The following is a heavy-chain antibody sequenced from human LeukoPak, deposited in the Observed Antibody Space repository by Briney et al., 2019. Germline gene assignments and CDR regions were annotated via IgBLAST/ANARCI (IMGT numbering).Heavy chain of an antibody. CDR2: IFYSGSA. CDR3: ARSIASGYSSAWYD. CDR1: GVSISNYY. Sequence: PSETLSLTCTVSGVSISNYYWTWIRQPPGNGLEWIGKIFYSGSADYNPSLKSRVTISIDTSKNQFSLRLTSVTAADTAVYYCARSIASGYSSAWYDWGQGTLVTVSS. J-gene: IGHJ4*02. V-gene: IGHV4-59*08. D-gene: IGHD6-19*01.